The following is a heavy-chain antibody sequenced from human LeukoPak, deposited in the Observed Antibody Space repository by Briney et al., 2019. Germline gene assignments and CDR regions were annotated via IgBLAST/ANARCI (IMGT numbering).Heavy chain of an antibody. CDR3: ATVRSGIAVAGTGLSNYYYYMDV. D-gene: IGHD6-19*01. CDR1: GYTLTELS. Sequence: ASVKVSCKVSGYTLTELSMHWVRQAPGKGLEWMGGFDPEDGETIYAQKFQGRVTMTEDTSTDTAYMELSSLRSEDTAVYYCATVRSGIAVAGTGLSNYYYYMDVWGKGTTVTVSS. J-gene: IGHJ6*03. V-gene: IGHV1-24*01. CDR2: FDPEDGET.